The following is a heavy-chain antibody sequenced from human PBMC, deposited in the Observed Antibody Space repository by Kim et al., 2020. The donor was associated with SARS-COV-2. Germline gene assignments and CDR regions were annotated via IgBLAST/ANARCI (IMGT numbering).Heavy chain of an antibody. Sequence: GGSLRLSCAASGFTFNTFAMSWVRQTPGKGLEWVSAINGGGDVTYFADTVKGRFIISRDNSRNTLFLQINTLRAEDTALYFCARVVSGPNVGDDAFAIWG. CDR3: ARVVSGPNVGDDAFAI. J-gene: IGHJ3*02. CDR1: GFTFNTFA. V-gene: IGHV3-23*01. CDR2: INGGGDVT. D-gene: IGHD3-10*01.